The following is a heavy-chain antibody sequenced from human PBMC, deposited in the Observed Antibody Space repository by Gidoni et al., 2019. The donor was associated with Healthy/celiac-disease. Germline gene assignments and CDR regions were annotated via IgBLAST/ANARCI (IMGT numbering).Heavy chain of an antibody. CDR1: GGSISSSSYY. Sequence: QRQLQESRSGLAKPSGTLSRTSTGAGGSISSSSYYWGWIRQPPGKGLEWIGSLYSSGSTYYNPSRNSRSTISVDTSTNQFSLKLSSLTAADTAVYYCARGGSDLWGQGPLATVSS. CDR2: LYSSGST. V-gene: IGHV4-39*01. CDR3: ARGGSDL. D-gene: IGHD6-19*01. J-gene: IGHJ5*02.